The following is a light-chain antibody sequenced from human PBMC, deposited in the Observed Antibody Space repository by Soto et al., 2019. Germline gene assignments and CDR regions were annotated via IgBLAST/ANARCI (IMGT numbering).Light chain of an antibody. J-gene: IGLJ2*01. V-gene: IGLV2-14*01. CDR3: SSYTSRGV. Sequence: QSALTQPASVSGSLGQSITISCTGTTSDVGNYNYVSWYQQYPGKAPKLMIFDVSNRPSGVSNRFSGSKPGNTASLTISGLQAEYEATYYCSSYTSRGVFGGGTKVTVL. CDR1: TSDVGNYNY. CDR2: DVS.